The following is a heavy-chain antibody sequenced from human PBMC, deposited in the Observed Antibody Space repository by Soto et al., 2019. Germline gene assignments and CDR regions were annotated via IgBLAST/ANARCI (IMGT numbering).Heavy chain of an antibody. CDR1: GFTFSAYA. V-gene: IGHV3-23*01. J-gene: IGHJ6*04. Sequence: PGGSLRLSCAASGFTFSAYAMSWVRQAPGKGLEWVSGLFGSGGGIQYADSVRGRFTVSRDNSKNTLYLQMDNLRAEDTAVYYCAQDAIAGNGLWEPFEMWGKGTEVTIAS. CDR3: AQDAIAGNGLWEPFEM. CDR2: LFGSGGGI. D-gene: IGHD2-8*01.